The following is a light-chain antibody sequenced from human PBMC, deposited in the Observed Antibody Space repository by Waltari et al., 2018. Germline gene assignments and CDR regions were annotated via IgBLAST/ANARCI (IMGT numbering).Light chain of an antibody. J-gene: IGLJ2*01. CDR2: GNN. CDR1: IPNIGAGYD. Sequence: QSVLTQPPSVSAAPGRRVAISCTGDIPNIGAGYDVHGYKKLPETSPKLLIYGNNNRPSGVPDRFSASRSGTSASLAITGLQAEDEADYYCQSFDGRRTLFGGGTKLTVL. CDR3: QSFDGRRTL. V-gene: IGLV1-40*01.